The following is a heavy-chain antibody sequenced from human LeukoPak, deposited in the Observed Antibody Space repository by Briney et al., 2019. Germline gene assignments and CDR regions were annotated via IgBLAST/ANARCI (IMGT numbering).Heavy chain of an antibody. V-gene: IGHV4-34*01. CDR3: ARDREMATMFDY. CDR1: GGSFSGYY. CDR2: INHSGST. D-gene: IGHD5-24*01. Sequence: SETLSLTCAVYGGSFSGYYWSWIRQPPGKGLEWIGEINHSGSTNYNPSLKSRVTISVDKSKNQFSLKLSSVTAADTAVYYCARDREMATMFDYWGQGTLVTVSS. J-gene: IGHJ4*02.